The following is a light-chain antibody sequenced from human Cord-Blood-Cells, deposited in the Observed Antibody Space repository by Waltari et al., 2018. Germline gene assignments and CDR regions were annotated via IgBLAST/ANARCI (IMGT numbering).Light chain of an antibody. J-gene: IGLJ2*01. CDR2: DVS. CDR1: SSDVGGYNS. V-gene: IGLV2-14*01. CDR3: SSYTSSSTLV. Sequence: SALTQPASVSGSPGQSFTISCTGTSSDVGGYNSVSWYQQHPGKAPKLMIYDVSKRPSGVSNRFSGSKSGNTASLTISGLQAEDEADYYCSSYTSSSTLVFGGGTKLTVL.